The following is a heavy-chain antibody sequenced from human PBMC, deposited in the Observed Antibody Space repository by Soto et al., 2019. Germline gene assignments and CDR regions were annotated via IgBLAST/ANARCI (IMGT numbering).Heavy chain of an antibody. V-gene: IGHV4-31*03. D-gene: IGHD3-10*01. CDR2: IFYSGST. CDR3: ATTTGSGRLDF. Sequence: QVELQESGPGRVKPSQTLSLTCTVSGESITTGGYWSWVRLLPGKGLEWIGYIFYSGSTYYNPSLSLKGRLSMSVDTSKNQFSLNLISVTAADTAVYFCATTTGSGRLDFWGQGTLVTVSS. CDR1: GESITTGGY. J-gene: IGHJ4*02.